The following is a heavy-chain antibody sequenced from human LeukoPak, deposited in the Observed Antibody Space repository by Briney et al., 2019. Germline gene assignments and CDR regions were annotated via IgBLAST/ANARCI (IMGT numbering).Heavy chain of an antibody. CDR1: GFTFSNYW. CDR3: ANGSGNYYTTFYFYGMDV. J-gene: IGHJ6*02. V-gene: IGHV3-7*01. D-gene: IGHD3-10*01. Sequence: PGGSLRLSCAASGFTFSNYWMSWVRQAPGKGLEWVANINQDGSEKYYVDSVKGRFTISRDNAKNSLYLQMNSLRAEDTAVYYCANGSGNYYTTFYFYGMDVWGQGTTVTVSS. CDR2: INQDGSEK.